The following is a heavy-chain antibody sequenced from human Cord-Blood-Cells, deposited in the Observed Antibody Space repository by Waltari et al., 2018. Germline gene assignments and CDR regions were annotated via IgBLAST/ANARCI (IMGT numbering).Heavy chain of an antibody. J-gene: IGHJ3*02. D-gene: IGHD7-27*01. Sequence: QVQLQESGPGLVKPSQTLSLTCTVSGGSISSGDYYWSWIRQPPGKGLEWIGYIYYSASTYYNPSLKSRVTISVDTSKNQFSLKLSAVTAADTAVYYCATRTFTGVGGGIDAFDIWGQGTMVTVSS. CDR3: ATRTFTGVGGGIDAFDI. CDR1: GGSISSGDYY. CDR2: IYYSAST. V-gene: IGHV4-30-4*01.